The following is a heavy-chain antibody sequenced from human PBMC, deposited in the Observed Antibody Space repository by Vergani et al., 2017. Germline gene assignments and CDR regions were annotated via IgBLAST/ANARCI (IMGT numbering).Heavy chain of an antibody. D-gene: IGHD2-2*01. Sequence: QLLESGGGLIQPGGSLRLFCAASGFTFNSYAMTCVRQAPGRGLEWVSGINNNGGSTYYADSGKGRFTISRDNSKNTLYLQMTDLRAEDTATYYCAKVCGSTSCPYGGGAFDVWGHGTMVTVSS. J-gene: IGHJ3*01. CDR2: INNNGGST. CDR1: GFTFNSYA. V-gene: IGHV3-23*01. CDR3: AKVCGSTSCPYGGGAFDV.